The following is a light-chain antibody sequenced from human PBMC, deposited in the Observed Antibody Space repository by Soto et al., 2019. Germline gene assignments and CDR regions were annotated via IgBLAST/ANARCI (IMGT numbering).Light chain of an antibody. CDR2: DAS. V-gene: IGKV3-11*01. CDR1: QSVSTY. J-gene: IGKJ5*01. Sequence: EIVLTQSPATLSLSPGERATLSCRASQSVSTYLGWYQQKPGQAPRLLIYDASNRATGIPARFSGSGSGTDFTLTISSLETEEFAVYYCQQRSNWITFGQGTRLEIK. CDR3: QQRSNWIT.